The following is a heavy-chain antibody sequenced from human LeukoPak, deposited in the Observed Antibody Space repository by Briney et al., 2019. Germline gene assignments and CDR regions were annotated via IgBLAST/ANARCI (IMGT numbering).Heavy chain of an antibody. D-gene: IGHD3-22*01. CDR3: ARVGSGYYFITWFDP. V-gene: IGHV1-18*01. CDR1: GYTFTTYG. J-gene: IGHJ5*02. CDR2: ITPYNGNT. Sequence: ASVKVSCKASGYTFTTYGVSWVRQAPGQGLEWMGWITPYNGNTNYAQKFQGRVTMTTDTSTSTAYMELRSLRSDDTAVYYCARVGSGYYFITWFDPWGQGTLVTVSS.